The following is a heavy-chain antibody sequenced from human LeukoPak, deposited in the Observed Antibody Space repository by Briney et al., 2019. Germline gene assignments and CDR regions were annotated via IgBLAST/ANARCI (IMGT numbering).Heavy chain of an antibody. CDR3: ARVGTYYYDSSGYYDDGYYMDV. V-gene: IGHV1-2*06. J-gene: IGHJ6*03. CDR1: GYTFTGYY. Sequence: ASVKVSCKASGYTFTGYYMHWVRQAPGQGLEWMGRINPNSGDTNYAQKFQGRVTMTRDTSISTAYMELSRLRSDDTAVYYCARVGTYYYDSSGYYDDGYYMDVWGKGTTVTVSS. CDR2: INPNSGDT. D-gene: IGHD3-22*01.